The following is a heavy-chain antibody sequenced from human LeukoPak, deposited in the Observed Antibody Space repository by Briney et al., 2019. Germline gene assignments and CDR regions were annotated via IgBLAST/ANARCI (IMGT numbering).Heavy chain of an antibody. CDR1: GFTFSSYW. D-gene: IGHD5-18*01. Sequence: GGSLRLSCAASGFTFSSYWMHWVRQAPGKGLVWVSRINSDGSSTSYADSVKGRFTISRDNTKNTLYLQMNSLRAEDTAVYYCARGGGYSYGTFDYWGQGTLVTVSS. J-gene: IGHJ4*02. V-gene: IGHV3-74*01. CDR2: INSDGSST. CDR3: ARGGGYSYGTFDY.